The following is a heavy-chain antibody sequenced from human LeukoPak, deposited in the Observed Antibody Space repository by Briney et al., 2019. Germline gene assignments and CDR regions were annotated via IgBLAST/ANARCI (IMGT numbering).Heavy chain of an antibody. V-gene: IGHV3-30*04. D-gene: IGHD4-23*01. CDR2: ISYDGSNK. CDR1: GFTFSSYA. CDR3: ALHGGATVVNGPGGDY. J-gene: IGHJ4*02. Sequence: GGSLRLSCAASGFTFSSYAIHWVRQAPGKGLEWVAVISYDGSNKYYADSVKGRFTISRDNSKNTLYLQMNSLRAEDTAVYYCALHGGATVVNGPGGDYWGQGTLVTVSS.